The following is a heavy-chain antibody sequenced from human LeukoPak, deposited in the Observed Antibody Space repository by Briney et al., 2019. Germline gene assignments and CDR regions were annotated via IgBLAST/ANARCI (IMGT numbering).Heavy chain of an antibody. Sequence: ASVELSCKASGYSFTDYYIHWVRQAPGQGLEWMGWIGPNTGGTNYAQKFQDRVTMTRDASISTAYMQLSSLRSDDTAVYYCAKDSPEAAAGIIQRWGQGTLVTVSS. CDR2: IGPNTGGT. D-gene: IGHD6-13*01. J-gene: IGHJ1*01. V-gene: IGHV1-2*02. CDR3: AKDSPEAAAGIIQR. CDR1: GYSFTDYY.